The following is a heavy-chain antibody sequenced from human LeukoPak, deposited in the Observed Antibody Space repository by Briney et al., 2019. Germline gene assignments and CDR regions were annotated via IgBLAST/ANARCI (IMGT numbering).Heavy chain of an antibody. J-gene: IGHJ4*02. V-gene: IGHV3-21*01. CDR2: ISSSSSYI. D-gene: IGHD3-3*02. CDR1: GFTFSSYS. Sequence: PGGSLRLSCAASGFTFSSYSMNWVRQAPGKGLEWVSSISSSSSYIYYADSVKGRFTISRDNAKNSLYLQMNSLRAEDTAVYYCARGSFLECLYTDGPSYFDYWGQGTLVTVPS. CDR3: ARGSFLECLYTDGPSYFDY.